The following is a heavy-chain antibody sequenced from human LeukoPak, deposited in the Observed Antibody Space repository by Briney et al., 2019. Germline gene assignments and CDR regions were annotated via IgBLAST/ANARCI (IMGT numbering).Heavy chain of an antibody. CDR2: TREDGSEK. CDR3: ARELAGHYYGSGSSFDY. D-gene: IGHD3-10*01. Sequence: GGSLRLSCTASGFTFSTYWMSWVRQAPGKGLEWVANTREDGSEKYYVDSVKGRFTISRDNAKNSLYLQMNSLRAEDTAVYYCARELAGHYYGSGSSFDYWGQGTLVTVS. CDR1: GFTFSTYW. J-gene: IGHJ4*02. V-gene: IGHV3-7*01.